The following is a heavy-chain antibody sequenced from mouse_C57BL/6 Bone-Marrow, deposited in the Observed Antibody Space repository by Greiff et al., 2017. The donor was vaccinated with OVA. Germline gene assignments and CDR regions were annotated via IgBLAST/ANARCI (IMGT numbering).Heavy chain of an antibody. CDR3: ARDWAYAMDY. Sequence: QVQLQQPGAELVMPGASVKLSCKASGYTFTSYWMHWVKQRPGQGLEWIGEIDPSDSYTNYNQKFKGKSTLTVDKSSSTAYMQLISLTSEDSAVYYCARDWAYAMDYWGQGTSVTVSS. CDR2: IDPSDSYT. V-gene: IGHV1-69*01. CDR1: GYTFTSYW. D-gene: IGHD4-1*01. J-gene: IGHJ4*01.